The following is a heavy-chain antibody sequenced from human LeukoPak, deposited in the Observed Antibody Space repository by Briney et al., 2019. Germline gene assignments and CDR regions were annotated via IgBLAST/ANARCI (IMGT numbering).Heavy chain of an antibody. CDR1: GFTLSSYA. CDR3: ARRIQGMAPYYFDY. D-gene: IGHD5-24*01. V-gene: IGHV3-23*01. CDR2: ISGDGRIT. J-gene: IGHJ4*02. Sequence: GGSLRLSCAASGFTLSSYAMSWVRQAPGKGLEWVSAISGDGRITHHADSVKGRFTISRDNAKNTLYLQMNSLRAEDTAVYYCARRIQGMAPYYFDYWGQGTLVTVSS.